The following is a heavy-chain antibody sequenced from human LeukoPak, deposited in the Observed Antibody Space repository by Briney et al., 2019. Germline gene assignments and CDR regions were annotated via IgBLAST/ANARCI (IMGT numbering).Heavy chain of an antibody. J-gene: IGHJ4*02. CDR2: IYYSGST. CDR3: ARWEGGSYYDFDY. CDR1: GGSISSYY. V-gene: IGHV4-59*12. Sequence: PSETLSLTCTVSGGSISSYYWSWIRQPPGKGLGWIGYIYYSGSTNYNPSLKSRVTISVDTSKNQFSLKLSSVTAADTAVYYCARWEGGSYYDFDYWGQGTLVTVSS. D-gene: IGHD1-26*01.